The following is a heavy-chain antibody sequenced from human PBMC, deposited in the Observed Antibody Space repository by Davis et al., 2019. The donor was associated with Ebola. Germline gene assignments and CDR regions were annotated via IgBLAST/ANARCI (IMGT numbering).Heavy chain of an antibody. J-gene: IGHJ6*02. Sequence: SETLSLTCTVSGGSISSYYWSWIRQPPGKGLEWIGYIYYSGSTNYNPSLKSRVTISVDTSKNQFSLKLTSVTAADAAAYYCARTESSGWYRHYFGMDVWGQGTTVAVSS. CDR3: ARTESSGWYRHYFGMDV. CDR1: GGSISSYY. D-gene: IGHD6-19*01. V-gene: IGHV4-59*08. CDR2: IYYSGST.